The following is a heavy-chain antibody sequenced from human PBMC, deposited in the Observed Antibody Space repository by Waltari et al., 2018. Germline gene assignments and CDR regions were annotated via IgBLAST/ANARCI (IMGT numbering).Heavy chain of an antibody. CDR2: IIPIFGTA. CDR1: GGTFSSYA. Sequence: QLVQSGAEVKKPGSSVKVSCKASGGTFSSYAISSVRPAPGQGLEWLGGIIPIFGTANYEQKFQGRVTITADESTSTAYMELSSLRSEDTAVYYCARGSSPGSSAGFWSGYPDYYGMDVWGQGTTVTVSS. V-gene: IGHV1-69*01. J-gene: IGHJ6*02. CDR3: ARGSSPGSSAGFWSGYPDYYGMDV. D-gene: IGHD3-3*01.